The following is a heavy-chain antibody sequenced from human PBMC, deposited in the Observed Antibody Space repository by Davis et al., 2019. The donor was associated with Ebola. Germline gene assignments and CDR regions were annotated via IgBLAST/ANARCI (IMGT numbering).Heavy chain of an antibody. Sequence: GGSLRLSCAASGFTFSSYSMNWVRQAPGKGLEWVSSISSSSSYIYYADSVKGRFTISRDNAKNSLYLQMNSLRAEDTAVYYCAKDQPATGYSSRYYFDYWGQGTLVTVSS. J-gene: IGHJ4*02. CDR2: ISSSSSYI. V-gene: IGHV3-21*01. CDR3: AKDQPATGYSSRYYFDY. D-gene: IGHD6-19*01. CDR1: GFTFSSYS.